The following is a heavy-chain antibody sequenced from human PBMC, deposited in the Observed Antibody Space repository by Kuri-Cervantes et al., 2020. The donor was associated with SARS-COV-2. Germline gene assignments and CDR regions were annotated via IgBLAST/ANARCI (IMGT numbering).Heavy chain of an antibody. CDR3: ARSFCSSTSCYERNWFDP. V-gene: IGHV1-3*01. J-gene: IGHJ5*02. D-gene: IGHD2-2*01. CDR2: INAGNGNT. CDR1: GYTFTSYA. Sequence: ASVKVSCKASGYTFTSYAMHWVRQAPGRRREWMGWINAGNGNTKYSQKFQGRVTITRDTSASTAYMELSSLRSEDTAVYYCARSFCSSTSCYERNWFDPWGQGTLVTVSS.